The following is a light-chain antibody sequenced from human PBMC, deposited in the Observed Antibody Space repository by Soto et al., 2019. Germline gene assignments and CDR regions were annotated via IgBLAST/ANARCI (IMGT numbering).Light chain of an antibody. CDR3: SSYAGSNNVV. CDR2: EVN. Sequence: QSVLTQPPSASGSPGQSVTISCTGTSSDAGGYNYVSWYQQHPGKAPKLMIYEVNKRPSGVPDRFSGSKSGNTASLTVSGLQADDEADYYCSSYAGSNNVVFGGGTKLTVL. J-gene: IGLJ2*01. V-gene: IGLV2-8*01. CDR1: SSDAGGYNY.